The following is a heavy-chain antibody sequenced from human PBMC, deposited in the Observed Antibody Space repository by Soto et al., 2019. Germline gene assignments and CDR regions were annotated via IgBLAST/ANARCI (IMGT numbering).Heavy chain of an antibody. Sequence: ASVKVSCKASGYTFTSYGISWVRQAPGKGLEWMGGFDREDGDTIYAQKFQGRVTMTEDTSTDTAYMELTSLRSEDTAVYYCATVRELLHWYFDLWGRGTLVTVSS. CDR2: FDREDGDT. J-gene: IGHJ2*01. V-gene: IGHV1-24*01. D-gene: IGHD1-26*01. CDR1: GYTFTSYG. CDR3: ATVRELLHWYFDL.